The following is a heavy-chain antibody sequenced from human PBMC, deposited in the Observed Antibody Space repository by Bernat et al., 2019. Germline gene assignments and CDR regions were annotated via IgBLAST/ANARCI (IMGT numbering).Heavy chain of an antibody. D-gene: IGHD3-9*01. J-gene: IGHJ6*02. CDR3: ARVTASLRYFDWLLNSAGMDV. V-gene: IGHV4-39*01. Sequence: QLQLQESGPGLVKPSETLSLTCTVSGGSISSSSYYWGWIRQPPGKGLEWIGSIYYSGSTYYNPSLKSRVTISVDTSKNQFSLKLSSVTAADTAVYYCARVTASLRYFDWLLNSAGMDVWGQGTTVTVSS. CDR1: GGSISSSSYY. CDR2: IYYSGST.